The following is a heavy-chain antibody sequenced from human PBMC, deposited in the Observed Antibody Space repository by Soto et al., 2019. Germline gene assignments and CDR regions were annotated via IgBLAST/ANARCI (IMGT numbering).Heavy chain of an antibody. CDR2: ISAYNGNT. CDR1: GYTFTSYG. J-gene: IGHJ4*02. D-gene: IGHD2-2*03. V-gene: IGHV1-18*01. Sequence: ASVKVSCKASGYTFTSYGISWVRQAPGQGLEWMGWISAYNGNTNYAQKLQGRVTMTTDTSTSTAYMELRSLRSDDTAVYYCARGGFVDIVVVPAAMPFDYWGQGTLVTVS. CDR3: ARGGFVDIVVVPAAMPFDY.